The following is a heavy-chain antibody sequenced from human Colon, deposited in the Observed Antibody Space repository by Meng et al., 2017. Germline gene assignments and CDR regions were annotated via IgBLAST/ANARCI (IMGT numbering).Heavy chain of an antibody. J-gene: IGHJ5*02. CDR3: ARGRCTTASCYRVDP. Sequence: QMQLVQSGAEVRKPGASFTVSCKASGYIFTDYFIHWIRQAPGQGFEWLGRINPNSGGTNFARKFQGRVAMTRDTSTTTTYMELNTLTSDDTAVYYCARGRCTTASCYRVDPWGQGTLVTVSS. D-gene: IGHD2-8*01. CDR2: INPNSGGT. CDR1: GYIFTDYF. V-gene: IGHV1-2*06.